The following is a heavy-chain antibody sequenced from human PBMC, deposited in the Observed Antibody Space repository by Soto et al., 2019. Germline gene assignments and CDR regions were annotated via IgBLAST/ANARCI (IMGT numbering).Heavy chain of an antibody. CDR3: AHRGGATVGLYYFDY. CDR1: GFSLNTDGVA. V-gene: IGHV2-5*02. D-gene: IGHD3-16*01. J-gene: IGHJ4*02. Sequence: SGPTLVNPTETLTLTCTFSGFSLNTDGVAVGWIRQPPGKALEWLGLFYWDDDKRYSPSQEGRLSITRDTSKSQVILTMTNMDPVDTATYYCAHRGGATVGLYYFDYWGQGALVTVSS. CDR2: FYWDDDK.